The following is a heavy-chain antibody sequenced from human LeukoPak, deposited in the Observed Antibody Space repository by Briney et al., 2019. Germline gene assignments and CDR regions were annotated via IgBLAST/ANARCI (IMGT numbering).Heavy chain of an antibody. Sequence: GASVKVSCKASGYTFSSYGINWVRQAPGQGLEWMGWISAYNGNTNYAQHLQGRVTMTTDTSTSTAYMELRSLRSDDTAVYYCASGSSRPSNSCRNYYYCYGMDVWGQGTTVTVPS. V-gene: IGHV1-18*01. CDR1: GYTFSSYG. CDR3: ASGSSRPSNSCRNYYYCYGMDV. J-gene: IGHJ6*02. D-gene: IGHD2-2*01. CDR2: ISAYNGNT.